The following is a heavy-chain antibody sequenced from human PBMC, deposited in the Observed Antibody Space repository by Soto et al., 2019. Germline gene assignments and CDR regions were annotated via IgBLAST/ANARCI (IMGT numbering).Heavy chain of an antibody. CDR2: IYYSGST. Sequence: TSETLSLTCTVSGGSISSGGYYWSWIRQHPGKGLEWIGYIYYSGSTYYNPSLKSRVTISVDTSKNQFSLKLSSVTAADTAVYYCARVVSSSWNPLYYYYGMDVWGQGTTVTVSS. CDR3: ARVVSSSWNPLYYYYGMDV. V-gene: IGHV4-31*03. D-gene: IGHD6-13*01. J-gene: IGHJ6*02. CDR1: GGSISSGGYY.